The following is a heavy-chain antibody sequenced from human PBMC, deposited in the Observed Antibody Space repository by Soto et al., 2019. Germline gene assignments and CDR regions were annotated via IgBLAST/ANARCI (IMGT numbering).Heavy chain of an antibody. CDR3: ARDIAWEYCSGGSCYIY. D-gene: IGHD2-15*01. CDR2: ISSSSSTI. Sequence: PGGSLRLSFSASVCPFSSYSMNWVRPATGKGLEWVSYISSSSSTIYYADSVKGRFTISRDNAKNSLYLQMNSLRDEDTAVYYCARDIAWEYCSGGSCYIYWGQGTLVTVSS. J-gene: IGHJ4*02. CDR1: VCPFSSYS. V-gene: IGHV3-48*02.